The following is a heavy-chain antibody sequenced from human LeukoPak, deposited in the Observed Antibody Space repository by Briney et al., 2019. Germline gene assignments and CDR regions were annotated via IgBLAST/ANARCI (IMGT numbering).Heavy chain of an antibody. Sequence: SETLSLTCAVSGGSFSSYGYYWIRQPPRPGQGLEWVSYNYCSRSYYDNPSIKSLVTIAVDTNKNQFSLKLSPGTAAAAADYYCARGRSGAVFRFDYWGQGTLVTVSS. CDR1: GGSFSSYGYY. CDR3: ARGRSGAVFRFDY. CDR2: NYCSRSY. V-gene: IGHV4-31*01. D-gene: IGHD6-19*01. J-gene: IGHJ4*02.